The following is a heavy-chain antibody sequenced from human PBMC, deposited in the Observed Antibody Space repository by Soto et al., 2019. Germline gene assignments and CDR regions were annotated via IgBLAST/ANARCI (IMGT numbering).Heavy chain of an antibody. J-gene: IGHJ4*02. CDR2: ISFDGREK. CDR1: GFTFSSNG. D-gene: IGHD2-15*01. V-gene: IGHV3-30*18. CDR3: EKGCSTSSYCYIIDD. Sequence: QVQLVESGGGVVQPGRSLRLSCEASGFTFSSNGLHWVRQAPGMGLEWVAIISFDGREKSYADSVKGRFTISRDNSKNTVYLQMNRLRAEDTAVYYCEKGCSTSSYCYIIDDWGQGTLVSVSS.